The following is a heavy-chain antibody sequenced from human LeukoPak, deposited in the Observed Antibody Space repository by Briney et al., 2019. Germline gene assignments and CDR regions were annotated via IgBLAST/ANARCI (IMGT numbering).Heavy chain of an antibody. V-gene: IGHV3-23*01. Sequence: PGGSLRLSCAASGFTFSSYAMSWVSQAPGKGLEWVSAISGSGGSTYYADSVKGRFTISRDNSKNTLYLQMNSLRAEDTAVCYCAKDALLLCNGCSGGSCPDYWGQGTLVTVSS. D-gene: IGHD2-15*01. CDR2: ISGSGGST. CDR1: GFTFSSYA. J-gene: IGHJ4*02. CDR3: AKDALLLCNGCSGGSCPDY.